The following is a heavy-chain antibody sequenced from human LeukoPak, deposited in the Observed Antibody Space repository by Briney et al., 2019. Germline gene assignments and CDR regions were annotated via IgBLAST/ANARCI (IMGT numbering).Heavy chain of an antibody. CDR1: GGSFGTYC. CDR2: IYYNGDT. V-gene: IGHV4-59*08. J-gene: IGHJ3*01. Sequence: PSETLSLTCTVSGGSFGTYCFSWIRQAPGKGLEWIGYIYYNGDTKYNPSLESRVIISQDTSKDQFSLALISVTAADTALYYCARHSHQVIRGAFDVWSQGTMVTVSS. D-gene: IGHD3-10*01. CDR3: ARHSHQVIRGAFDV.